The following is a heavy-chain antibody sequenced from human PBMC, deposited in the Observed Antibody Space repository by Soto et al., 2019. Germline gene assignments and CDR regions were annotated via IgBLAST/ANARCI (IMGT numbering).Heavy chain of an antibody. CDR2: INPSGGST. D-gene: IGHD5-18*01. J-gene: IGHJ4*02. V-gene: IGHV1-46*01. CDR3: ARDGYFSDLWPRFSYSYGSDY. CDR1: GYTFTSNY. Sequence: EASVKLSCKESGYTFTSNYMHWVRQAPKQGLEWMGIINPSGGSTSYAQKFQGRVTMTRDTSTSTVYMELSSLGSEDTAVYYCARDGYFSDLWPRFSYSYGSDYWGQGTLVTVSS.